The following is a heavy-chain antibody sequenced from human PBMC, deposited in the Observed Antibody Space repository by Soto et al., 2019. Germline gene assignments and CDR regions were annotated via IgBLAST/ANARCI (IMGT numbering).Heavy chain of an antibody. D-gene: IGHD2-15*01. CDR3: AKTLSGVVAARYYYYGMDV. Sequence: EVQLLESGGGLVQPGGSLRLSCAASGFTFSSYAMSWVRQAPGKGLEWVSAISGSGGSTYYADSVKGRFTISRDNSKNTLYLQMNSLRAEDTAVYYCAKTLSGVVAARYYYYGMDVWGQGTTVTVSS. CDR1: GFTFSSYA. CDR2: ISGSGGST. V-gene: IGHV3-23*01. J-gene: IGHJ6*02.